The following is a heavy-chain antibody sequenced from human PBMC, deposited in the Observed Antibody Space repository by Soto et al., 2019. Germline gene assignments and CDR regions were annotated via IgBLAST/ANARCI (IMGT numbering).Heavy chain of an antibody. CDR1: GGSISSYY. CDR2: IYYSGST. J-gene: IGHJ4*02. Sequence: SETLSLTCTVSGGSISSYYWSWIRQPPGKGLEWIGYIYYSGSTNYNPTLKSRVTISVDTSKNQFSLKLSSVTAADTAVYYCARQNLLDYGDYYFDYWGQGTLVTVSS. CDR3: ARQNLLDYGDYYFDY. V-gene: IGHV4-59*08. D-gene: IGHD4-17*01.